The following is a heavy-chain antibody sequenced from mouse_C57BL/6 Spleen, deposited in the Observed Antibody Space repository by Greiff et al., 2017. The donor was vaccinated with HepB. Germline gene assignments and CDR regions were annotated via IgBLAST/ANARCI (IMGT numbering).Heavy chain of an antibody. V-gene: IGHV1-64*01. CDR2: IHPNSGST. CDR1: GYTFTSYW. CDR3: ARRRGYDYDGGDFDY. D-gene: IGHD2-4*01. J-gene: IGHJ2*01. Sequence: QVQLQQPGAELVKPGASVKLSCKASGYTFTSYWMHWVKQRPGQGLEWIGMIHPNSGSTNYNEKFKSKATLTVDKSSSTAYMQLSSLTSEDSAVYYCARRRGYDYDGGDFDYWGQGTTLTVSS.